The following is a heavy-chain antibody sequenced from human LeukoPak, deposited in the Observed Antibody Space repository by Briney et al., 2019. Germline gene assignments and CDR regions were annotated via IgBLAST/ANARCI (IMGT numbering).Heavy chain of an antibody. V-gene: IGHV1-46*01. J-gene: IGHJ3*02. CDR3: AREFIVGATRRGDAFDI. CDR1: GYTFTSYY. CDR2: INPSGGST. D-gene: IGHD1-26*01. Sequence: ASVKVSCTASGYTFTSYYMHWVRQAPGQGLEWMGIINPSGGSTSYAQKFQGRVTMTRDTSTSTVYMELSSLRSEDTAVYYCAREFIVGATRRGDAFDIWGQGTMVTVSS.